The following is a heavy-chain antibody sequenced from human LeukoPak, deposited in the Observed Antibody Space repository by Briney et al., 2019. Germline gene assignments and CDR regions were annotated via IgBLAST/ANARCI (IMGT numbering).Heavy chain of an antibody. CDR1: GGSISSSNW. J-gene: IGHJ4*02. CDR2: IYHSGST. CDR3: ARARGYSYGLTYFDY. D-gene: IGHD5-18*01. Sequence: SETLSLTCAVSGGSISSSNWWSWVRQPPGKGLEWIGEIYHSGSTNYNPSLKSRVTILVDTSKNQFSLKLSSVTAADTAVYYCARARGYSYGLTYFDYWGQGTLVTVSS. V-gene: IGHV4-4*02.